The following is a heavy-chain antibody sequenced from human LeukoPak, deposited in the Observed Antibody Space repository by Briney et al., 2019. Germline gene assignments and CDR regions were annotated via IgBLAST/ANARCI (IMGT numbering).Heavy chain of an antibody. CDR3: TTVSGFYYYDSSGPN. CDR1: GFTFSSYG. J-gene: IGHJ4*02. V-gene: IGHV3-23*01. CDR2: ISGSGGST. D-gene: IGHD3-22*01. Sequence: GGSLRLSCAASGFTFSSYGMSWVRQAPGKGLEWVSVISGSGGSTYYADSVKGRFTISRDNSKNTLYLQMNSLKTEDTAVYYCTTVSGFYYYDSSGPNWGQGTLVTVSS.